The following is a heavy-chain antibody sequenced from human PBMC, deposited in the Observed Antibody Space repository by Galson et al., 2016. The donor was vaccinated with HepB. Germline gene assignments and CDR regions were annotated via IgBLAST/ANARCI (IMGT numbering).Heavy chain of an antibody. CDR3: AKCPPGTRGSLDS. V-gene: IGHV3-23*01. CDR1: GFTFNSYA. Sequence: GFTFNSYAMNWVRQAPGKGLEWISLISDNGHATYYADPVRGRFSIARDNSKNTLYLQMNSLRADDTAVYYCAKCPPGTRGSLDSWGQGTLVTVPS. CDR2: ISDNGHAT. D-gene: IGHD1-14*01. J-gene: IGHJ4*02.